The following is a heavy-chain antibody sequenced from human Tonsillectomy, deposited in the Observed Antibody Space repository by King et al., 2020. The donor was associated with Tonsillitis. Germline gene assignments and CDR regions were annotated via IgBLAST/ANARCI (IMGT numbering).Heavy chain of an antibody. CDR3: ARDPRITRVRGVYSWFDP. CDR1: GYTFTSYG. CDR2: ISAYNGNT. Sequence: VQLVESGAEVKKPGASVKVSCKASGYTFTSYGISWVRQAPGQGLEWMGWISAYNGNTNYAQKLQGRVTMTTDTSTSTVYMELRSLRSDDTAVYYCARDPRITRVRGVYSWFDPWGQGTLVTVSS. D-gene: IGHD3-10*01. J-gene: IGHJ5*02. V-gene: IGHV1-18*04.